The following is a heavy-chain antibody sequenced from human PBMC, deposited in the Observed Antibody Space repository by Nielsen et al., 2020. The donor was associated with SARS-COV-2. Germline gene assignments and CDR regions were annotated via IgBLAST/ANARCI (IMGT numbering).Heavy chain of an antibody. J-gene: IGHJ4*02. CDR3: ARSLYSSGWLNY. Sequence: GESLKISCAASGFTFSSFDMHWVRQSSGKGLEWVSAITTTGDTLYVGSVKGRFSISREKAKNSVYLQMNSLRAEDTAVYYCARSLYSSGWLNYWGQGTLVTVSS. CDR2: ITTTGDT. V-gene: IGHV3-13*01. CDR1: GFTFSSFD. D-gene: IGHD6-19*01.